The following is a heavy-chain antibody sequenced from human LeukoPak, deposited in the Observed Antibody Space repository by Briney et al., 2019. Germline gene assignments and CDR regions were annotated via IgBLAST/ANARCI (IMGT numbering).Heavy chain of an antibody. V-gene: IGHV4-61*02. CDR2: IYTSGST. CDR3: ASGGTTDCSGGSCYSFDP. CDR1: GGSISSGSYY. Sequence: SQTLSLTCTVSGGSISSGSYYWSWIRQPAGKGLEWIGRIYTSGSTNYNPSLKSRVTISVDTSKNQFSLKLSSVTAADTAVYYCASGGTTDCSGGSCYSFDPWGQGTLVTVSS. D-gene: IGHD2-15*01. J-gene: IGHJ5*02.